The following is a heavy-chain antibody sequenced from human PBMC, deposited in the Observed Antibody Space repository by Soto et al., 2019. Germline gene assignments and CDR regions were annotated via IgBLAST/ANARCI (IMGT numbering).Heavy chain of an antibody. CDR2: VCYSGTS. J-gene: IGHJ5*02. CDR1: GGSIRGINYC. CDR3: ARDRPYSSSWYGWFDP. Sequence: SETLSLTCRVSGGSIRGINYCWGWIRQPPGEALEWIGAVCYSGTSYFNPSLKSRVTISVDTSKNQFSLKLSSVTAADTAVYYCARDRPYSSSWYGWFDPWGQGTLVTVSS. D-gene: IGHD6-13*01. V-gene: IGHV4-39*07.